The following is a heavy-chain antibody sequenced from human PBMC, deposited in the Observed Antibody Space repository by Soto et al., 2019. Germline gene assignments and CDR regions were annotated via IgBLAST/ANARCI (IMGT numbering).Heavy chain of an antibody. J-gene: IGHJ5*02. Sequence: EVQLVESGGGLVQPGGSLRLSCAASGFTFSSYWMSWVRQATGKGLEWVANIKQDGSEKYYVDSVKGRFTISRDNAQNSLYLQMYSLRADDTAVYYCARILVVVVGWVPECWFAPWGQGTLVTVSS. CDR3: ARILVVVVGWVPECWFAP. CDR2: IKQDGSEK. CDR1: GFTFSSYW. D-gene: IGHD2-21*01. V-gene: IGHV3-7*01.